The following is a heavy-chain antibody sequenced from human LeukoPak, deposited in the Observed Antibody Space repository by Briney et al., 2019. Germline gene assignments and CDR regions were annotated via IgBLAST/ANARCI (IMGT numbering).Heavy chain of an antibody. J-gene: IGHJ5*02. CDR3: AREAITIFGVVRTQTTTRPHRFDP. V-gene: IGHV1-18*01. D-gene: IGHD3-3*01. CDR2: ISAYNGNT. Sequence: GASVKVSCKASGYTFTSYGISWVRQAPGQGLEWMGRISAYNGNTHYAQKLQGRVTMTTDTSTSTVYMELSSLRSEDTAVYYCAREAITIFGVVRTQTTTRPHRFDPWGQGTLVTVSS. CDR1: GYTFTSYG.